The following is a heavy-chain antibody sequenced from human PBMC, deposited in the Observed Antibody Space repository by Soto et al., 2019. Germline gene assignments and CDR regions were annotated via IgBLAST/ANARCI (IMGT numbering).Heavy chain of an antibody. CDR2: ISAYNGNT. Sequence: ASVKVSCKASGYTFTSYGISWVRQAPGQGLEWMGWISAYNGNTNYAQKLQGRVTMTTDTSTSTAYMELRSLRSDDTAVYYCSRGNDFWSGYGWFDPWGQGTLVTVSS. J-gene: IGHJ5*02. D-gene: IGHD3-3*01. V-gene: IGHV1-18*01. CDR1: GYTFTSYG. CDR3: SRGNDFWSGYGWFDP.